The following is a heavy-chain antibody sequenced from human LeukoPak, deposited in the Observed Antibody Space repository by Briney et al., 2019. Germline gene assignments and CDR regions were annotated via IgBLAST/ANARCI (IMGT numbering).Heavy chain of an antibody. CDR3: ALNPRLSGPPDI. CDR1: GFTVSNNY. Sequence: GGSLRLSCAASGFTVSNNYMNWVRQAPGKGLEWVSVIYSGGSTYYADSVKGRFTISRDNSKNTLYLQMNSLRAEDTAVYYCALNPRLSGPPDIWGQGTMVTVSS. D-gene: IGHD1-26*01. CDR2: IYSGGST. J-gene: IGHJ3*02. V-gene: IGHV3-53*01.